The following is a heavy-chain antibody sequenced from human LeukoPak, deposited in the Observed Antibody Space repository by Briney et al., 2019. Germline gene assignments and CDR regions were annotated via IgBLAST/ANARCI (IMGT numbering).Heavy chain of an antibody. CDR3: ARDQIQVWNMVGRFDY. D-gene: IGHD5-18*01. CDR2: ITPNDGRP. CDR1: GYAFTTYY. Sequence: ASVKVSCKTSGYAFTTYYIHWIRQAPAQGLEWLGVITPNDGRPTYSQKFQGRVIMSMDTSTSTVYMELSSLGSDDTAMYYCARDQIQVWNMVGRFDYWGQGTLVSVSS. V-gene: IGHV1-46*01. J-gene: IGHJ4*02.